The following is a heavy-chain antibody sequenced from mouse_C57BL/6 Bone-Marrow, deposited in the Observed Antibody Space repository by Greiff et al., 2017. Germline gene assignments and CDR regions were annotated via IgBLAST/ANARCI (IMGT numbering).Heavy chain of an antibody. V-gene: IGHV1-61*01. Sequence: QVQLQQPGAELVRPGSSVKLSCKASGYTFTSYWMDWVKQRPGQGLEWIGHIYPSASETHYSQKFKDKATLTVDKSSSTAYMQLSSLTSEDSAVYYCARGGGWFADWDQGTLVTVS. CDR1: GYTFTSYW. J-gene: IGHJ3*01. CDR3: ARGGGWFAD. CDR2: IYPSASET.